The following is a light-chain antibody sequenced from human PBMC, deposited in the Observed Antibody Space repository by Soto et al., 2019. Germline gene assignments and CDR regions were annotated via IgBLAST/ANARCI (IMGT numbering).Light chain of an antibody. CDR2: DVN. Sequence: HSELTQPASVSGFPGQSSCISCTGTSSDVGAYNFVSWYQQHPDKAPKLVIFDVNNRPSGVSNRFSGSKSGNTASLTISGLRAEDEADYYCTSYTSISTYVFGTGTKVTVL. V-gene: IGLV2-14*01. J-gene: IGLJ1*01. CDR1: SSDVGAYNF. CDR3: TSYTSISTYV.